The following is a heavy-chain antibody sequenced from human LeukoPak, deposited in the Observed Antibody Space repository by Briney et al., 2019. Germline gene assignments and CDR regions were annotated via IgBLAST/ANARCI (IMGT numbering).Heavy chain of an antibody. Sequence: GRSLRLSCAASGFTFDDYAMHWVRQAPGKGLEWFPGISWNSDTIGYADSVKGRFTISRDNAKNSLYLQMNSLRVEDTAFYYCAKDSYDSSGYWSTIDYWGQGTLVTVSS. D-gene: IGHD3-22*01. CDR2: ISWNSDTI. J-gene: IGHJ4*02. CDR3: AKDSYDSSGYWSTIDY. V-gene: IGHV3-9*01. CDR1: GFTFDDYA.